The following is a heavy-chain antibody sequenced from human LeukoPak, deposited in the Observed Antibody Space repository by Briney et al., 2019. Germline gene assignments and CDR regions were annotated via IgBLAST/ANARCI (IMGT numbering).Heavy chain of an antibody. D-gene: IGHD2-2*02. V-gene: IGHV4-34*01. CDR2: INHSGST. CDR1: GGSFSGYY. J-gene: IGHJ2*01. Sequence: SETLSLTCAVYGGSFSGYYWSWIRQPPGKGLEWIGEINHSGSTNYNPSLKSRVTISVDTSKNQFSLKLSSVTAADTAVYYCASGLESCSSTSCYTYWYFDLWGRGTLVTVSS. CDR3: ASGLESCSSTSCYTYWYFDL.